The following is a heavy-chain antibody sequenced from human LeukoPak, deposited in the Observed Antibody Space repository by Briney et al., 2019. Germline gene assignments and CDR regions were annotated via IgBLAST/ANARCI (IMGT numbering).Heavy chain of an antibody. CDR3: ARSLYYYDSSGYQL. V-gene: IGHV1-18*01. CDR2: ISAYNGNT. D-gene: IGHD3-22*01. CDR1: GYTFTSYG. J-gene: IGHJ4*02. Sequence: ASVKVSCKASGYTFTSYGISWVRQAPGQGLEWMGWISAYNGNTNYAQKLQGRVTMTTDTSTSTAYMELSSLRSEDTAVYYCARSLYYYDSSGYQLWGQGTLVTVSS.